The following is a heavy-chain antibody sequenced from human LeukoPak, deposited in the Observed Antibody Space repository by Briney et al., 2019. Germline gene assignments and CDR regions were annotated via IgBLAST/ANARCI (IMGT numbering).Heavy chain of an antibody. D-gene: IGHD2-2*01. J-gene: IGHJ4*02. V-gene: IGHV1-2*02. CDR3: ARGLGYCSSTSCWPFDY. Sequence: ASVKVSCKASGYTFTGYYMHWVRQAPGQGLKWMGWINPNSGGTNYAQKFQGRVTMTRDTSISTAYMELSRLRSDDTAVYYCARGLGYCSSTSCWPFDYWGQGTLVTVSS. CDR2: INPNSGGT. CDR1: GYTFTGYY.